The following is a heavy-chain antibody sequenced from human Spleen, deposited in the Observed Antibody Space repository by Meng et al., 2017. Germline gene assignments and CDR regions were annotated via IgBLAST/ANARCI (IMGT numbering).Heavy chain of an antibody. CDR2: INPNSGGT. J-gene: IGHJ6*02. CDR3: ARAYCGGDCYPTREYYYYGMDV. Sequence: ASVKVSCKASGYTFTGYYMHWVRQAPGQGLEWMGWINPNSGGTNYAQKFQGRVTMTRDTSISTAYMELSRLRSDDTAVYYCARAYCGGDCYPTREYYYYGMDVWGQGTTVTVSS. V-gene: IGHV1-2*02. D-gene: IGHD2-21*02. CDR1: GYTFTGYY.